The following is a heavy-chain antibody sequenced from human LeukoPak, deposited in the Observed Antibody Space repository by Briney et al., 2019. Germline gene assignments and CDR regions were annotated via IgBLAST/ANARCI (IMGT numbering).Heavy chain of an antibody. Sequence: PSETLSLTCTVSGGSLSSSSYYWGWIRQPPGRGLEWLGSIYYSGSTYYNPSLKSRVTISVDTSKNQFSLKLSSVTAADTAVYYCASGLSTVVPYYFDYWVQGTLVTVSS. J-gene: IGHJ4*02. CDR1: GGSLSSSSYY. CDR2: IYYSGST. CDR3: ASGLSTVVPYYFDY. D-gene: IGHD4-23*01. V-gene: IGHV4-39*01.